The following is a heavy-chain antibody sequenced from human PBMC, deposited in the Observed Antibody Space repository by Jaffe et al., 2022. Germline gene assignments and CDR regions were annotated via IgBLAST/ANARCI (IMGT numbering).Heavy chain of an antibody. CDR2: ISWNSGSI. V-gene: IGHV3-9*01. CDR3: AKETDYGDYDWDTMGLREFDY. Sequence: EVQLVESGGGLVQPGRSLRLSCAASGFTFDDYAMHWVRQAPGKGLEWVSGISWNSGSIGYADSVKGRFTISRDNAKNSLYLQMNSLRAEDTALYYCAKETDYGDYDWDTMGLREFDYWGQGTLVTVSS. CDR1: GFTFDDYA. D-gene: IGHD4-17*01. J-gene: IGHJ4*02.